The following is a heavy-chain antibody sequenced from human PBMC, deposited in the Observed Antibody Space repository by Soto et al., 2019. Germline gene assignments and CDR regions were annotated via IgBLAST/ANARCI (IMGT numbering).Heavy chain of an antibody. V-gene: IGHV1-46*01. CDR2: INPSGGST. D-gene: IGHD5-12*01. Sequence: QVQLVQSGAEVKKPGASVKVSCKASGYTFTSYYMHWVRQAPGQGLEWMGIINPSGGSTSYAQKFQGRVTMTRDTSTSTVYMELSSLRSEDTAVYYCAREGRDGYNLHYYGMDVWDQGTTVTVSS. CDR3: AREGRDGYNLHYYGMDV. J-gene: IGHJ6*02. CDR1: GYTFTSYY.